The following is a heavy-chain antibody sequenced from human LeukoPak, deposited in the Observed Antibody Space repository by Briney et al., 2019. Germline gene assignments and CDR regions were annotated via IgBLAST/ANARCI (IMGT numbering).Heavy chain of an antibody. J-gene: IGHJ6*03. CDR3: ARGPPRGKYYYMDV. Sequence: PGGSLRLSCAASGFTFSSFDMHWVRHPTGQGLEWVSTIGTASDTYYPGSVEGRFTLSRDNAKNSLYLQMNSLTAGDTAVYYCARGPPRGKYYYMDVWSKGTTVTVSS. V-gene: IGHV3-13*01. D-gene: IGHD1-1*01. CDR1: GFTFSSFD. CDR2: IGTASDT.